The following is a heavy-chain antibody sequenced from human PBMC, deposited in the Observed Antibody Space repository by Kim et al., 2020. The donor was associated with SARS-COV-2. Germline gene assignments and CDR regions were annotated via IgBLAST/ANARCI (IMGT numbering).Heavy chain of an antibody. CDR1: GGSISSYY. CDR3: ARAYYDSSGQHGDFDY. CDR2: IYYSGST. V-gene: IGHV4-59*08. J-gene: IGHJ4*02. D-gene: IGHD3-22*01. Sequence: SETLSLTCTVSGGSISSYYWSWIRQPPGKGLEWIGYIYYSGSTNYNPSLKSRVTISVDTSKNQFSLKLSSVTAADTAVYYCARAYYDSSGQHGDFDYWGQGTLVTVSS.